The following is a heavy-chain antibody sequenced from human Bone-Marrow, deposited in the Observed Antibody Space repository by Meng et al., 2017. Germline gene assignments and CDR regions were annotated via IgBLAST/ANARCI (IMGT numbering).Heavy chain of an antibody. CDR1: GFTFSNAW. CDR2: MKSNVDGGTV. V-gene: IGHV3-15*01. J-gene: IGHJ4*03. Sequence: GESLKISCAASGFTFSNAWMTWVRQAPGKGLEWIGRMKSNVDGGTVDYATAVKGIIFISRDDSENTFYLQMNSLKTEDTAVYYCSDHVDYWGQGTMVTVSS. CDR3: SDHVDY. D-gene: IGHD1-14*01.